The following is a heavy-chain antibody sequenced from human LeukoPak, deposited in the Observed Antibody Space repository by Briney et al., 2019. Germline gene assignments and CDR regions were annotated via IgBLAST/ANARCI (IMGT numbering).Heavy chain of an antibody. Sequence: GGSLRLSCAASGFTFSSYNMNWVRQAPGKGLEWVSYISSSGSTIYYADSVKGRFTISRDNAKNSLYLQMNSLRAEDTAVYYCARDLVTMVRGVEGTWGQGTMVTVSS. CDR2: ISSSGSTI. V-gene: IGHV3-48*04. CDR1: GFTFSSYN. CDR3: ARDLVTMVRGVEGT. D-gene: IGHD3-10*01. J-gene: IGHJ3*01.